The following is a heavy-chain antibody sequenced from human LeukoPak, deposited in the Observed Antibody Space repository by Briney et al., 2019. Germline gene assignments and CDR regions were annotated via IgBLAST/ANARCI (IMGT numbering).Heavy chain of an antibody. Sequence: GGSLRLSCAASGFTVSSNYMSWVRQAPGKGLEWVSVIYSGGSTYYADSVKGRFTISRDNSKNTLYLQMNSLRAEDTAVYYCAKDQNCSGGSCFDYWGQGTLVTVSS. CDR3: AKDQNCSGGSCFDY. D-gene: IGHD2-15*01. J-gene: IGHJ4*02. V-gene: IGHV3-53*01. CDR1: GFTVSSNY. CDR2: IYSGGST.